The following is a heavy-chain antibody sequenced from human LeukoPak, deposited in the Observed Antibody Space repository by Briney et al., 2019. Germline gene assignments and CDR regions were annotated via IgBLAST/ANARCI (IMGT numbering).Heavy chain of an antibody. CDR3: AREGDIVLRDIHYYFDY. V-gene: IGHV3-23*01. CDR1: GFTFSSYA. CDR2: ISGSGGST. D-gene: IGHD2-8*01. Sequence: PGGSLRLSCAASGFTFSSYAMSWVRQAPGKGLEWVSAISGSGGSTYYADSVKGRFTISRDNSKNTLYLQMNSLRAEDTAIYYCAREGDIVLRDIHYYFDYWGQGTLVTVSS. J-gene: IGHJ4*02.